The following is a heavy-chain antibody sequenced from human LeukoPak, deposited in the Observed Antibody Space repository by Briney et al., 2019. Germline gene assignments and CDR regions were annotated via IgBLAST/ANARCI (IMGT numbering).Heavy chain of an antibody. D-gene: IGHD4/OR15-4a*01. J-gene: IGHJ5*02. Sequence: ASVKVSCKASGYTFTSYDINWVRQATGQGLEWMGWINPNSGNTGYAQKFQGRDTMTRNTSISTAYMELSSLRSEDTAVYYCARGRLSSRFWFDPWGQGTLVTVSS. V-gene: IGHV1-8*01. CDR1: GYTFTSYD. CDR2: INPNSGNT. CDR3: ARGRLSSRFWFDP.